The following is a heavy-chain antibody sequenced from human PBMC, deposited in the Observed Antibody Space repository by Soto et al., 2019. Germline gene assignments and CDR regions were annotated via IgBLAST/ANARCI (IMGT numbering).Heavy chain of an antibody. D-gene: IGHD2-2*01. J-gene: IGHJ6*02. Sequence: GGSLRLSCAASGFTFSSYAMNWVRQAPGKGLEWVSTISDSGDRLYYADSVKGRFTVSRDNSKNTLYLQMNSLRAEDTAVYYCAKWGLIVVVPAASDVMDFCGQGTTVTVYS. CDR2: ISDSGDRL. V-gene: IGHV3-23*01. CDR3: AKWGLIVVVPAASDVMDF. CDR1: GFTFSSYA.